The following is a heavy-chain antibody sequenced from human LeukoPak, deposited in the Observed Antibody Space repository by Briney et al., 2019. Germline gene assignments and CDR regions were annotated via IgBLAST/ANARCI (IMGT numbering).Heavy chain of an antibody. CDR2: ISYDGSYK. CDR1: GFTFSTYG. J-gene: IGHJ5*02. D-gene: IGHD3-22*01. CDR3: ATGYDTSGYPNWFDP. V-gene: IGHV3-30*03. Sequence: PGGSLRLSCAASGFTFSTYGMHWVRQAPGKGLEWVAVISYDGSYKFYADSVKGRFTISRDNSKSTLYLQMNSLRAEDTAVYYCATGYDTSGYPNWFDPWGQGTLVTVSS.